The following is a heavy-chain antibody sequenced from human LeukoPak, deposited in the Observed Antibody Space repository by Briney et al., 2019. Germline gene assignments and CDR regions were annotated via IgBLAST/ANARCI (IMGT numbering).Heavy chain of an antibody. J-gene: IGHJ4*02. D-gene: IGHD5-12*01. CDR3: ARGGYGYDFDY. V-gene: IGHV3-20*04. CDR1: GFTFDGYG. Sequence: GGSLRLSCAASGFTFDGYGMSWGRQAPGMGLEWVSGINWNGGSTGYADSVKGRFTISRDNAKNSLYLQMNSLRAEDTALYYCARGGYGYDFDYWGQGTLVTVSS. CDR2: INWNGGST.